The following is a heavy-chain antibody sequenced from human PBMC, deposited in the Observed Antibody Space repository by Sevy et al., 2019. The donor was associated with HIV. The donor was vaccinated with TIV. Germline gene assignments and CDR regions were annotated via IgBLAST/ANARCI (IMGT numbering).Heavy chain of an antibody. CDR2: ISSSSSYI. J-gene: IGHJ3*02. V-gene: IGHV3-21*01. Sequence: GGSLRLSCAASGFTFSSYSMDWVRQAPGMGLEWVSSISSSSSYIYYADSVKGRFTISRDNAKNSLYLQMNSLRAEDTAVYYCARDHKRGLGELYYAFDIWGQWTMVTVSS. CDR3: ARDHKRGLGELYYAFDI. D-gene: IGHD3-10*01. CDR1: GFTFSSYS.